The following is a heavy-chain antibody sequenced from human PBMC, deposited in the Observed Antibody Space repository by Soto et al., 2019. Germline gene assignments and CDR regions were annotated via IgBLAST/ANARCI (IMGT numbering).Heavy chain of an antibody. J-gene: IGHJ6*02. V-gene: IGHV1-3*01. CDR1: GYTFTSYA. CDR3: ASSYSNYALIDYYYYGMDV. Sequence: ASVKVSYKASGYTFTSYAMHWVRQAPGQRLEWMGWINAGNGNTKYSQKFQGRVTITRDTSASTAYMELSSLRSEDTAVYYCASSYSNYALIDYYYYGMDVWGQGTTVTVSS. D-gene: IGHD4-4*01. CDR2: INAGNGNT.